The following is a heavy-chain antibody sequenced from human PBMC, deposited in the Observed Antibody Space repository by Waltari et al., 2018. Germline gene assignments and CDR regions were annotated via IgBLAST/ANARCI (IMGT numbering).Heavy chain of an antibody. CDR3: ARDPRSVVITP. J-gene: IGHJ5*02. CDR2: INHSGST. D-gene: IGHD3-22*01. Sequence: QVQLQQWGAGLLKPSETLSLTCAVYGGSFSGYYWSWTRQPPGKGLEWIGEINHSGSTNYNPSLKSRVTISVDTSKNQFSLKLSSVTAADTAVYYCARDPRSVVITPWGQGTLVTVSS. CDR1: GGSFSGYY. V-gene: IGHV4-34*01.